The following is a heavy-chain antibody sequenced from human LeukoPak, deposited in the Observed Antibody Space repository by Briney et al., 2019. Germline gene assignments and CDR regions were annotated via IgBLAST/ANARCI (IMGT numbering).Heavy chain of an antibody. V-gene: IGHV3-23*01. CDR1: GFTFSRHA. Sequence: GGSLRLSCAASGFTFSRHAMSWVRQAPGKGLEWVSGISGSADNTYNADSVKGRVTISRDNSKNTLYLQMSSLRAEDTAVYYCARGGLPKPFDYWGQGTLVTVSS. CDR3: ARGGLPKPFDY. CDR2: ISGSADNT. D-gene: IGHD1-14*01. J-gene: IGHJ4*02.